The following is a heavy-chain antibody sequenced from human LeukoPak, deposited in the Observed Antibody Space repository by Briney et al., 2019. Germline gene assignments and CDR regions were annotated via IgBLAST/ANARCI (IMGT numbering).Heavy chain of an antibody. D-gene: IGHD6-19*01. CDR3: AKVRGTYSSGFFFDY. CDR2: ISWNSGYI. J-gene: IGHJ4*02. CDR1: GFSFEDYA. Sequence: PGGSLRLSCAGSGFSFEDYAMHWVRQAPGKGLEWLSIISWNSGYIGYAASVKGRFTISRDNAKNSLYLQMNSLRAEDTAFYYCAKVRGTYSSGFFFDYWGPGALVTVSS. V-gene: IGHV3-9*01.